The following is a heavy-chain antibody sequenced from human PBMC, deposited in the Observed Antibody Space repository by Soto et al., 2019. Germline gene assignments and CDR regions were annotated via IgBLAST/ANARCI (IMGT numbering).Heavy chain of an antibody. CDR3: AKVCYKSLTLVEGFDY. D-gene: IGHD2-15*01. Sequence: PGGSLRLSCAASGFTFSSYAMSWVRQAPGKGLEWVSSISGSGDSTYYADSVKGRFTISRDNSKNTLHLQMSSLRAEDTAVYYCAKVCYKSLTLVEGFDYWGQGTLVTVSS. V-gene: IGHV3-23*01. CDR2: ISGSGDST. CDR1: GFTFSSYA. J-gene: IGHJ4*02.